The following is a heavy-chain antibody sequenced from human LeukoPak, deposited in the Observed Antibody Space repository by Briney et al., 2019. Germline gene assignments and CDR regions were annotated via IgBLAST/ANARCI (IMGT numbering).Heavy chain of an antibody. V-gene: IGHV3-30*18. J-gene: IGHJ2*01. Sequence: GGSLRLSCAASGFTFSSYGMHWVRQAPGKGLEWVAVISYDGSNKYYADSVKGRFTISRDNSKNTLYLQMNSLRAEDTAVYYCAKEADVYGDPWYFDLWGRGTLVTVSS. CDR3: AKEADVYGDPWYFDL. CDR1: GFTFSSYG. CDR2: ISYDGSNK. D-gene: IGHD4-17*01.